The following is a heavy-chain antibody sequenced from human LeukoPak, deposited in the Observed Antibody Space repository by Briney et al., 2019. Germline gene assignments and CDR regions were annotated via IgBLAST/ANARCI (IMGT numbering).Heavy chain of an antibody. V-gene: IGHV4-34*01. J-gene: IGHJ4*02. CDR2: INHSGSA. CDR3: ARASTTGTVDY. Sequence: SETLSLTCAVYGGSFSGYYWSWIRQPPGKGLEWIGEINHSGSANYNPSLKSRVTISVDTSKNQFSLKLSPVTAADTAVYYCARASTTGTVDYWGQGTLVTVSS. CDR1: GGSFSGYY. D-gene: IGHD1-1*01.